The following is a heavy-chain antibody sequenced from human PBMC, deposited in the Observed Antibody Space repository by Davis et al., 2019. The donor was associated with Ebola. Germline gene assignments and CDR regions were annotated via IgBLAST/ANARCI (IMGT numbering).Heavy chain of an antibody. J-gene: IGHJ6*04. CDR3: ARPIYDSGTYYGETSYYYGMDV. V-gene: IGHV3-33*01. Sequence: GSLRLSCAASGFNFSSYGMHWVRLAPGKGLEWVAVIWVDGSKKYYADSVKGRFTISRDNSKKTLFLQMNSLRVEDSAVYYCARPIYDSGTYYGETSYYYGMDVWGKGTTVTVSS. D-gene: IGHD3-10*01. CDR2: IWVDGSKK. CDR1: GFNFSSYG.